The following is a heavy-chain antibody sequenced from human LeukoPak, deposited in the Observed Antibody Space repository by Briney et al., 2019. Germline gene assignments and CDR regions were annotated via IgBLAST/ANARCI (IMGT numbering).Heavy chain of an antibody. Sequence: ETLSLTCTVSGGSISSYYMSWVRQAPGKGLEWVSVIYSGGSTYYADSVKGRFTISRDNSKNTLYLQMNSLRAEDTAVYYCARVPPALSGWEIYFDYWGQGTLVTVSS. J-gene: IGHJ4*02. V-gene: IGHV3-53*01. D-gene: IGHD6-19*01. CDR2: IYSGGST. CDR3: ARVPPALSGWEIYFDY. CDR1: GGSISSYY.